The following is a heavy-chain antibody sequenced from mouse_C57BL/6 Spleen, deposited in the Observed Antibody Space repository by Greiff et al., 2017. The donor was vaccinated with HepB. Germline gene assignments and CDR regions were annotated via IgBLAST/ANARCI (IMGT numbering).Heavy chain of an antibody. J-gene: IGHJ4*01. V-gene: IGHV1-64*01. D-gene: IGHD6-1*01. Sequence: QVQLKQPGAELVKPGASVKLSCKASGYTFTSYWMHWVKQRPGQGLEWIGMIHPNSGSTNYNEKFKSKATLTVDKSSSTAYMQLSSLTSEDSAVYYCARRGPRYAMDYWGQGTSVTVSS. CDR1: GYTFTSYW. CDR3: ARRGPRYAMDY. CDR2: IHPNSGST.